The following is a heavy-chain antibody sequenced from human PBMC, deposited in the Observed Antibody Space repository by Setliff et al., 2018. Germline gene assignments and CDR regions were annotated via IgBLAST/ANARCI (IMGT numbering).Heavy chain of an antibody. J-gene: IGHJ4*02. CDR2: LHTSGST. CDR3: ARDNPVVGATDY. D-gene: IGHD2-15*01. V-gene: IGHV4-4*07. Sequence: SETLSLTCTVSGDSISSYYWSWIRQPAGKGLEWLGRLHTSGSTNYNPSLKSRVTISVDTSKNQFSLNLSPVTAADTAMYFCARDNPVVGATDYWGQGTLVTVS. CDR1: GDSISSYY.